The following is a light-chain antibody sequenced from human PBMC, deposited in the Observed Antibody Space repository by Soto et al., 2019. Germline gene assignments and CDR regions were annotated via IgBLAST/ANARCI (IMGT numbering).Light chain of an antibody. J-gene: IGKJ1*01. Sequence: EAVLTHSPATLSVSPGERVTLSCRASQSVATNLAWYQQRPGQAPRLLIYGASKRAIGLPARFSGSGSGTEFTLTITSLQSEDFAVYYCQQYNNWPQTFGQGTKVDIK. CDR1: QSVATN. V-gene: IGKV3-15*01. CDR3: QQYNNWPQT. CDR2: GAS.